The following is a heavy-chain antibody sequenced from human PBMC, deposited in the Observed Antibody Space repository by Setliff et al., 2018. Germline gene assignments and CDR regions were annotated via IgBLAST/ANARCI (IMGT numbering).Heavy chain of an antibody. D-gene: IGHD5-18*01. Sequence: ASVKVSCKASGGTFSNYDISWVRQAPGQGLEWMGWISAYNGNTNYGQKYQGRVTMTTDTSTNTVYMELRSLRSDDTAVYYCAREGVDTRSSTDYRYYMDVWGKGTTVTVSS. V-gene: IGHV1-18*01. CDR2: ISAYNGNT. CDR1: GGTFSNYD. CDR3: AREGVDTRSSTDYRYYMDV. J-gene: IGHJ6*03.